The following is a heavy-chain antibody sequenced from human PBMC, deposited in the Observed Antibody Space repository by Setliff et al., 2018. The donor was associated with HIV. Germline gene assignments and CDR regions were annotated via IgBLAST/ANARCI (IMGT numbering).Heavy chain of an antibody. CDR1: GYTFTGYF. J-gene: IGHJ4*02. Sequence: ASVKVSCKASGYTFTGYFIHLLRQAPGQGLEWMGRINPNSGDTNYAQKFQGRVTITRDISASTAYMELSSLRSEDTAVYYCARSGLVYDDVLTGPPTDYWGQGTLVPSPQ. CDR2: INPNSGDT. CDR3: ARSGLVYDDVLTGPPTDY. V-gene: IGHV1-2*06. D-gene: IGHD3-9*01.